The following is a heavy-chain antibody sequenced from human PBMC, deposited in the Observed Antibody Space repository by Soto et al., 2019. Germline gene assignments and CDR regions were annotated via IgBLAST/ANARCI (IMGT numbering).Heavy chain of an antibody. CDR1: GGTFSSYA. Sequence: QVQLVQSGAEVKKPGSSVKVSCKASGGTFSSYAISWVRQAPGQGLEWMGGIIPIFGTANYAQKFQGRVTITADESTSTAYMELSSLRSEDTAVYYCARGRGIVVVPAAIAYWFDPWGQGTLVTVSS. CDR2: IIPIFGTA. V-gene: IGHV1-69*01. J-gene: IGHJ5*02. CDR3: ARGRGIVVVPAAIAYWFDP. D-gene: IGHD2-2*01.